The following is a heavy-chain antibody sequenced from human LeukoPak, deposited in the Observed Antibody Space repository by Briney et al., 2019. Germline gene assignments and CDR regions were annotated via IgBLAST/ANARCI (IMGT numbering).Heavy chain of an antibody. CDR1: GYTFTGYY. Sequence: ASVNVSCKASGYTFTGYYMHWVRQAPGQGLEWMGWINPNSGGTNYAQKFQGRVTMTRDTSISTAYMELSRLRSDDTAVYYCARDDQFLEWAPDYWGQGTLVTVSS. J-gene: IGHJ4*02. CDR2: INPNSGGT. V-gene: IGHV1-2*02. CDR3: ARDDQFLEWAPDY. D-gene: IGHD3-3*01.